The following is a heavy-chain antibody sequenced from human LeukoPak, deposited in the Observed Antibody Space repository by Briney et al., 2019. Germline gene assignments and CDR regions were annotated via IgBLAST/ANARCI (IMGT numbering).Heavy chain of an antibody. V-gene: IGHV7-4-1*02. J-gene: IGHJ4*02. CDR2: INTNTGNP. CDR1: GYTFTGYY. D-gene: IGHD6-19*01. Sequence: ASVKVSCKASGYTFTGYYMHWVRQAPGQGLEWMGWINTNTGNPTYAQGFTGRFVFSLDTSVSTAYLQISSLKAEDTAVYYCARVHPYSSGWYQAGGFDYWGQGTLVTVSS. CDR3: ARVHPYSSGWYQAGGFDY.